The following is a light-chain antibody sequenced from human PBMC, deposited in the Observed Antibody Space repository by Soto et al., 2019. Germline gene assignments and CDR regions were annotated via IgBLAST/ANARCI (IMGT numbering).Light chain of an antibody. CDR2: EVN. CDR3: SSYAGSKNPYV. Sequence: QSVLTQPLSATGSPGQAVTIFCTGTGSDVGGYNSVSWYQQHPDKAPKVIIYEVNKRPSGVPARFSGSKSGNTASLTVSGLQAEDEADYYCSSYAGSKNPYVFGSGTKVTVL. CDR1: GSDVGGYNS. V-gene: IGLV2-8*01. J-gene: IGLJ1*01.